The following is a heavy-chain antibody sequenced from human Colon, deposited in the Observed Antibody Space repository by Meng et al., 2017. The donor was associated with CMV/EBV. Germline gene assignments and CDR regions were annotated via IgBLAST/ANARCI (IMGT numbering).Heavy chain of an antibody. Sequence: GRKGTGKGSERRGWGRDENGKKKEEKKLKGRVTVTKDTSTKTDYMELRSLRSDDSAVYYCARAGAAVTTHFDMWGQGTLVTVSS. V-gene: IGHV1-18*01. CDR3: ARAGAAVTTHFDM. D-gene: IGHD4-17*01. J-gene: IGHJ4*02. CDR2: GRDENGKK.